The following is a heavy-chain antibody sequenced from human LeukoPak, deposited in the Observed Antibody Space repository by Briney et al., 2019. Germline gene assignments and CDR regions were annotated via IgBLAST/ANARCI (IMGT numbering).Heavy chain of an antibody. CDR1: GFTFDDYA. Sequence: GGSLRLSCAASGFTFDDYAMHWVRQAPGKGLEWVSGISWNSGSIGYADSVKGRFTISRYNAKNSLYLQIKRLVSEDTAWECRAKDGRYSGSGSYLDAFDIWGQGPMVTVSS. J-gene: IGHJ3*02. CDR3: AKDGRYSGSGSYLDAFDI. V-gene: IGHV3-9*01. CDR2: ISWNSGSI. D-gene: IGHD3-10*01.